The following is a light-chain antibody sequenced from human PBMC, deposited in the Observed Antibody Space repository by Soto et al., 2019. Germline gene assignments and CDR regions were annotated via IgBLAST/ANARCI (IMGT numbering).Light chain of an antibody. CDR2: EVT. CDR1: NSDVGNYNL. V-gene: IGLV2-23*02. CDR3: CSYAGSATWV. Sequence: QSALTQPASVSGSPGQSITISCTGTNSDVGNYNLVSWYQQHPGKAPKLMMYEVTKRPSGVSNRFSGSKSGNTASLTISGLQDEDEADYYCCSYAGSATWVFGGGTKLTVL. J-gene: IGLJ3*02.